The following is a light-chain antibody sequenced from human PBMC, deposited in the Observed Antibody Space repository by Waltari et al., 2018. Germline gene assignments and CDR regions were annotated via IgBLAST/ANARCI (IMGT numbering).Light chain of an antibody. J-gene: IGLJ2*01. CDR1: SNDVGVYNY. CDR3: SSYTNTNTIV. CDR2: DVS. V-gene: IGLV2-14*03. Sequence: QSALTQPASVSGSPGQSITISCTGTSNDVGVYNYVSWYQHLPGKAPKLIIYDVSRWPSGFSNRFSGSKSGNTASLTISGLQADDEADYYCSSYTNTNTIVFGGGTKVTVL.